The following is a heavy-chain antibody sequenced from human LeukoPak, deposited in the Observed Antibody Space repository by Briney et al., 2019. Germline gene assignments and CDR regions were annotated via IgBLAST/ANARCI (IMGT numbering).Heavy chain of an antibody. CDR1: GGSFSGYY. CDR2: INHSGST. J-gene: IGHJ6*02. V-gene: IGHV4-34*01. D-gene: IGHD2-2*01. Sequence: SETLSLTCAVYGGSFSGYYWSWIRQPPGKGLEWIGEINHSGSTNYNPSLKSRVTISVDTSKNQFSLKLSSVTAADTAVYYCASRAPTSNYGMDVWGQGTTVTVSS. CDR3: ASRAPTSNYGMDV.